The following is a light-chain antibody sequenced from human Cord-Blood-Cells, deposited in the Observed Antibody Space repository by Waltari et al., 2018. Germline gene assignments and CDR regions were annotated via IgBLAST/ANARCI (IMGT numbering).Light chain of an antibody. CDR3: SSYAGSKV. V-gene: IGLV2-8*01. Sequence: QSALTQPPSASGSPGQSVTISCTGTSSHVGGYNYVSWYHQHPGKAPKFMIYEFSTRPSGVPDRFSGSKSGNTASRTVSGLQAEDEADYYCSSYAGSKVFGGGTKLTVL. CDR2: EFS. CDR1: SSHVGGYNY. J-gene: IGLJ2*01.